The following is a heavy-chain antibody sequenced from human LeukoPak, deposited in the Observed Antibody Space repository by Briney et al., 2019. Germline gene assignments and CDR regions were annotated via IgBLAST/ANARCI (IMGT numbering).Heavy chain of an antibody. CDR2: IKQDGSEK. J-gene: IGHJ6*04. Sequence: GGSLRLSCAVSGFTFSSYWMSWVRQAPGKGLEWVANIKQDGSEKYYVDSVKGRFTISRDNAKNSLYLQMNSLRAEDTAVYYCARDLTMVRGLTYYGMDVWGKGTTVTVSS. D-gene: IGHD3-10*01. CDR1: GFTFSSYW. CDR3: ARDLTMVRGLTYYGMDV. V-gene: IGHV3-7*03.